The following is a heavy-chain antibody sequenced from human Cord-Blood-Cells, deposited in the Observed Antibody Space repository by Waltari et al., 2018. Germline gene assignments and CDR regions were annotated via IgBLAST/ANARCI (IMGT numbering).Heavy chain of an antibody. D-gene: IGHD6-13*01. CDR2: INHSGRT. CDR1: GGSFSGYY. V-gene: IGHV4-34*01. J-gene: IGHJ5*02. CDR3: ATEKYSSSWYWFDP. Sequence: QVQLQQWGAGLLKPSETLSLTCAVYGGSFSGYYWSWIRQPPGKGLEWIGEINHSGRTNYNPSLKSRVTRSVDTSKNQFSLKLSSVTAADTAVYYCATEKYSSSWYWFDPWGQGTLVTVSS.